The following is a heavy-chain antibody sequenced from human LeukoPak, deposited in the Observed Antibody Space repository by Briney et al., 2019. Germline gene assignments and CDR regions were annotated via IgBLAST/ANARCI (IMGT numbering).Heavy chain of an antibody. D-gene: IGHD1-26*01. CDR1: GFTVSSNY. J-gene: IGHJ4*02. V-gene: IGHV3-53*01. CDR3: ARLQWDLPISWGYFDY. CDR2: IYSGGNT. Sequence: GGSLRLSCAASGFTVSSNYMSWVRQAPGKGLEWVSVIYSGGNTYYADSVKVRFTISRDNSKNTLYLQMNSLRAEDTAVYYCARLQWDLPISWGYFDYWGQGTLVTVYS.